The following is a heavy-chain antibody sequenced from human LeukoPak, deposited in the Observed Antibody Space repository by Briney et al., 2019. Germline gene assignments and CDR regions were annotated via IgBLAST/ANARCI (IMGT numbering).Heavy chain of an antibody. J-gene: IGHJ4*02. D-gene: IGHD3-9*01. V-gene: IGHV3-7*01. CDR3: ARVEDYDILTGFDY. CDR2: IKQDGREK. Sequence: GGTLRLSCAASGFTFSNYGMSWVRQAPGKGLEWVANIKQDGREKYYVDSVKGRFTISRDNAENSLYLQMNSLRAEDTAVYYCARVEDYDILTGFDYWGQGTLVTVSS. CDR1: GFTFSNYG.